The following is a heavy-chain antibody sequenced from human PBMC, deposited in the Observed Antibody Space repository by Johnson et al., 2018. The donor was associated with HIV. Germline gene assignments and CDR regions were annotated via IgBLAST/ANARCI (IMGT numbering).Heavy chain of an antibody. V-gene: IGHV3-20*04. CDR3: ARVTYYYDSSGYSLAAFDI. CDR1: GFTFDDYG. J-gene: IGHJ3*02. Sequence: VRLVESGGGVVRPGGSLRLSCAASGFTFDDYGMSWVRQAPGKGLEWVSGINWNGGTTSYADSVKGRFNISSDNAKKSLYLQIHSLRAEDTALYYCARVTYYYDSSGYSLAAFDIWGQGTMVTVSS. CDR2: INWNGGTT. D-gene: IGHD3-22*01.